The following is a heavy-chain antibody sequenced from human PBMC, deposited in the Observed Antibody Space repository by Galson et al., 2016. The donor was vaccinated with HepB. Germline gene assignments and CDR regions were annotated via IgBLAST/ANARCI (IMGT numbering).Heavy chain of an antibody. D-gene: IGHD3-22*01. Sequence: SVKVSCKASGGTFSSYTFTWVRQAPGQGLEWMGRIIPLLDITNYAQKFQGRGTIIADKSTSTVYMELSSLRSEDTAVYYCAGHTWDHYDSNGYAYWGQGTLVTVSS. V-gene: IGHV1-69*02. CDR1: GGTFSSYT. J-gene: IGHJ4*02. CDR2: IIPLLDIT. CDR3: AGHTWDHYDSNGYAY.